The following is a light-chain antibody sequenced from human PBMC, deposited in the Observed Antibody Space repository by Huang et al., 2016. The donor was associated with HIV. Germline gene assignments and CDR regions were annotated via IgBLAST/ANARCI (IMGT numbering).Light chain of an antibody. CDR3: QQYGSSPYT. CDR2: DAS. Sequence: EVVLTQSPVTLSLSPGERATLSCGASQSVSSNFLAWYQQKPGLAPRLLIYDASSRATDTPDRFSGSGSGTDFTLTISRLEAEDLAMYYCQQYGSSPYTFGQGTKLEMK. V-gene: IGKV3D-20*01. J-gene: IGKJ2*01. CDR1: QSVSSNF.